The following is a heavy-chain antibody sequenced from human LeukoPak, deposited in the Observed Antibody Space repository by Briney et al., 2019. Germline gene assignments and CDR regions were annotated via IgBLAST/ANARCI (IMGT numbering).Heavy chain of an antibody. CDR1: GGSISSGSYY. CDR2: IYTSGST. V-gene: IGHV4-61*02. CDR3: AREAPHRIVVVVAPLYYYYYMDV. D-gene: IGHD2-15*01. J-gene: IGHJ6*03. Sequence: SETLSLTCTVSGGSISSGSYYWSWIRQPAGKGLEWIGRIYTSGSTDYNPSLKSRVTISVDTSKNQFSLKLSSVTAADTAVYYCAREAPHRIVVVVAPLYYYYYMDVWGKGTTVTVSS.